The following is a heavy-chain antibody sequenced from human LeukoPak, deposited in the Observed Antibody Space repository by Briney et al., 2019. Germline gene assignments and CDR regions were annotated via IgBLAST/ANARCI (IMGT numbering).Heavy chain of an antibody. V-gene: IGHV1-2*02. Sequence: ASVKVSCKASGYTFTGYYMHWVRQAPGQGLEWMGWINPNSGGTNYAQKFQGRVTMTRDTSISTAYMELSRLRSDDTAVYYCARPLPRRYCSSTSCYGGWFVPWGQGTLVTVFS. CDR3: ARPLPRRYCSSTSCYGGWFVP. CDR1: GYTFTGYY. CDR2: INPNSGGT. D-gene: IGHD2-2*01. J-gene: IGHJ5*02.